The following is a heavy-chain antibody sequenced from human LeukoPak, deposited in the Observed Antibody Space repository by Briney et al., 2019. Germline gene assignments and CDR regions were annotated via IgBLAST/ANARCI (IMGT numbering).Heavy chain of an antibody. D-gene: IGHD3-10*01. J-gene: IGHJ4*02. CDR1: GFIFSSHA. V-gene: IGHV3-30*04. CDR2: VSDDGKKK. Sequence: PGGSLRLSCAASGFIFSSHAMHWVRQAPGKGLEWVAVVSDDGKKKYYADSVKGRFTISRDNSKNTLYLQLNSLRTEDTAVYYCARTPPELSMVRGLPDEDDWGQGTLVTVSS. CDR3: ARTPPELSMVRGLPDEDD.